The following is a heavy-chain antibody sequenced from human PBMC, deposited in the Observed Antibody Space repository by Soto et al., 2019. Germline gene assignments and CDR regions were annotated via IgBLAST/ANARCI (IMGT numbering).Heavy chain of an antibody. V-gene: IGHV3-30-3*01. D-gene: IGHD3-10*01. CDR3: ARVDYYGSGSSGDV. CDR1: GFTFSSYA. Sequence: QVQLVESGGGVVQPGRSLRLSCAASGFTFSSYAMHWVRQAPGKGLEWVAVISYDGSNKYYADSVKGRFTISRDNSKNTLYLQMNSLRAEDTAVYYCARVDYYGSGSSGDVWGQGTTVTVSS. J-gene: IGHJ6*02. CDR2: ISYDGSNK.